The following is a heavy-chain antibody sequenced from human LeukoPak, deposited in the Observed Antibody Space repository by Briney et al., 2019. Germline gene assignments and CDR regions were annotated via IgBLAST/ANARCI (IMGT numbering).Heavy chain of an antibody. CDR1: GGSFSGYY. D-gene: IGHD6-13*01. J-gene: IGHJ5*02. V-gene: IGHV4-34*01. Sequence: SETLSLTCAVYGGSFSGYYWSWIRQPPGKGLEWIGEINHSGSTNYNPSLKSRVTISVDTSKNQFSLKLSSVTAADTAVNYCARGRPRGIAAAFNWFDPWGQGTLVTVSS. CDR3: ARGRPRGIAAAFNWFDP. CDR2: INHSGST.